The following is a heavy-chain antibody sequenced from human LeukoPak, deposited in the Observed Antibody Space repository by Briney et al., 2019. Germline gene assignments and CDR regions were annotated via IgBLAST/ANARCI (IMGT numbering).Heavy chain of an antibody. CDR3: ARDDFYGSGKSTAKYYYYGMDV. V-gene: IGHV3-23*01. J-gene: IGHJ6*02. CDR2: IFGSGGSP. D-gene: IGHD3-10*01. CDR1: GFTFGSHA. Sequence: GGSLRLSCEASGFTFGSHAMYWVRQAPGKGLEWVAGIFGSGGSPHYADPVKGRFTISRDNSKNTLYLQMNSLRAEDTAVYYCARDDFYGSGKSTAKYYYYGMDVWGQGTTVTVSS.